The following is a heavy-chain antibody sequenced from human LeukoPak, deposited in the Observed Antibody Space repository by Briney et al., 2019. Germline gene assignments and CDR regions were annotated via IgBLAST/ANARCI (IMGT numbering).Heavy chain of an antibody. Sequence: GGSLRLSCAASGFTFSIYSMNWVRQAPGKGLEWVSSISSSNSYIYYTDSVKGRFTISRDDARDSLDLQMNSQRPDETAVYYCASGIYYASVHTWSPVWGQGTLVTVSS. CDR3: ASGIYYASVHTWSPV. D-gene: IGHD3-10*01. CDR2: ISSSNSYI. CDR1: GFTFSIYS. V-gene: IGHV3-21*01. J-gene: IGHJ4*02.